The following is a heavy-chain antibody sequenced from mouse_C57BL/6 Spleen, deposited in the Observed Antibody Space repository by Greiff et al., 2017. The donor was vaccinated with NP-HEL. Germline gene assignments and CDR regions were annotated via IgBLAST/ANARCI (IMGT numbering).Heavy chain of an antibody. CDR2: IYPGSGST. Sequence: QVQLQQPGAELVKPGASVKMSCKASGYTFTSYWITWVKQRPGQGLEWIGDIYPGSGSTNYNEKFKSKATLTVDTSSSTAYMQLSSRTSEDSAVYYCARGDGYYEDYAMDYWGQGTSVTVSS. CDR1: GYTFTSYW. D-gene: IGHD2-3*01. J-gene: IGHJ4*01. V-gene: IGHV1-55*01. CDR3: ARGDGYYEDYAMDY.